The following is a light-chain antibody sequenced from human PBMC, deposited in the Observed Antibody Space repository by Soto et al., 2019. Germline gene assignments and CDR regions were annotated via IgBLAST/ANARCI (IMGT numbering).Light chain of an antibody. J-gene: IGKJ1*01. CDR2: AAS. V-gene: IGKV1-27*01. CDR3: QTYNSAWT. CDR1: QGISNY. Sequence: DIQMTQSPSSLSASVGDRVTITCRASQGISNYLAWYQQKPGKVPKLLIYAASTLQSGVPSRFSGSGSGTDFTPTISSLQPEDVATYYCQTYNSAWTFVQGTKVEIK.